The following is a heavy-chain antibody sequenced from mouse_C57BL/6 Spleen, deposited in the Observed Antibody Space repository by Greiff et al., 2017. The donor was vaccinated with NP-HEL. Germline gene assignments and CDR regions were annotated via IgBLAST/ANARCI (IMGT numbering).Heavy chain of an antibody. CDR2: IDPATGNT. D-gene: IGHD1-1*01. Sequence: EVQLQQSVAELVRPGASVKLSCTASGFTFKNTYMHWVKQRPEQGLEWIGRIDPATGNTKYAPKFQGKATITADTSSNTAYLQLSSLTSEDTAIYYCAQGAYCSSFYWYFDVWGTGTTVTVSS. J-gene: IGHJ1*03. CDR3: AQGAYCSSFYWYFDV. V-gene: IGHV14-3*01. CDR1: GFTFKNTY.